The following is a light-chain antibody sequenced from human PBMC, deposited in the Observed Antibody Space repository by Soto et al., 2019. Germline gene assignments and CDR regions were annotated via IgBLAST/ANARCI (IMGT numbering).Light chain of an antibody. CDR2: DTS. CDR1: HSVGST. J-gene: IGKJ4*02. CDR3: QHYKNGRWT. V-gene: IGKV3-15*01. Sequence: ETVTTQSPATLPVSPGESATLSCRASHSVGSTLAWYQQKPGQAPRLPMYDTSTRATGIPARFSGSGSGTEFSVTISSLPSGDFAVYYGQHYKNGRWTVGRGTKVYI.